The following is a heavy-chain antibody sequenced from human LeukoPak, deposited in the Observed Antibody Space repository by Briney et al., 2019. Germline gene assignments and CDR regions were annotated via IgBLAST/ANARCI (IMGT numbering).Heavy chain of an antibody. D-gene: IGHD4-17*01. CDR3: ARGGTDYGDYGNY. J-gene: IGHJ4*02. CDR1: GYTFTSYY. CDR2: INPNSGGT. Sequence: VASVKVSCKASGYTFTSYYMHWVRQAPGQGLEWMGRINPNSGGTNYAQKFQGRVTMTRDTSISTAYMELSRLRSDDTAVYYCARGGTDYGDYGNYWGQGTLVTVSS. V-gene: IGHV1-2*06.